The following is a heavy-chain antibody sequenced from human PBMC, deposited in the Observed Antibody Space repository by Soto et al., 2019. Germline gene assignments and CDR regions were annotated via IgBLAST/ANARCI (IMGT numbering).Heavy chain of an antibody. CDR3: ARGGLSEGYFDY. CDR2: IIPIFGTA. Sequence: SVKVSCKASGGTFSSYAVSWVRQAPGQGLEWMGGIIPIFGTANYAQKFQGRVTITADESTSTAYMELSSLRSEDTAVYYCARGGLSEGYFDYWGQGNLVTVSS. J-gene: IGHJ4*02. V-gene: IGHV1-69*13. D-gene: IGHD2-15*01. CDR1: GGTFSSYA.